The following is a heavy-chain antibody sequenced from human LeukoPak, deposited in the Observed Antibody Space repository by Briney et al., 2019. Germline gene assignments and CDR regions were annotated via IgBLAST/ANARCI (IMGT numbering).Heavy chain of an antibody. CDR1: GDSFSTHY. CDR2: ISSIGST. V-gene: IGHV4-59*11. CDR3: ARDPTTVTKGFDI. Sequence: SETLSLTCSVSGDSFSTHYWAWIRQPPGKGLEWIGYISSIGSTNYNPSLKSRVTISVDTSKNQFSLKMTSVTAADTAVYYCARDPTTVTKGFDIWGQGTMVTVSS. D-gene: IGHD4-17*01. J-gene: IGHJ3*02.